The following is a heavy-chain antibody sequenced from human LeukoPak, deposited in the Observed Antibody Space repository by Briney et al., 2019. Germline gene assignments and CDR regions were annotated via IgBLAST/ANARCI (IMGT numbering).Heavy chain of an antibody. Sequence: SETLSLTCTVSGGSINSSYYYWGWIRQPPGKGLEWIGSIYYSGNTYYNASLKSQVSISIDTSKNQFSLRLTSVTAADTAVYYCARQTGSGLFILPGGQGTLVTVSS. CDR1: GGSINSSYYY. D-gene: IGHD3/OR15-3a*01. J-gene: IGHJ4*02. CDR3: ARQTGSGLFILP. CDR2: IYYSGNT. V-gene: IGHV4-39*01.